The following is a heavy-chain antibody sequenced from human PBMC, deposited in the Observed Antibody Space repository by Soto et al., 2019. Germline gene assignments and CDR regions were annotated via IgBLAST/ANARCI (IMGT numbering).Heavy chain of an antibody. CDR1: GGAFSRYT. Sequence: QVQLVQSGTEVKKPGSSVKVSCKASGGAFSRYTINWVRQAPGQGLEWMGGIIPIFGTANYAQKFQGRVTFTADTSTNTAFMELNSLRSNDTAVYYCSRDAIAAAGTNDWGQGTLVTVSS. V-gene: IGHV1-69*06. CDR2: IIPIFGTA. CDR3: SRDAIAAAGTND. J-gene: IGHJ4*02. D-gene: IGHD6-13*01.